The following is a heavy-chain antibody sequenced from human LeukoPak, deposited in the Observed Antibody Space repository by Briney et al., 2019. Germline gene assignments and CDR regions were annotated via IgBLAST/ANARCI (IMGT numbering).Heavy chain of an antibody. Sequence: SVKVSCKASGGTFSSYAISWVRQAPGQGLEWMGGIIPIFGTANYAQEFQGRVTITADESTSTAYMELSSLRSEDTAVYYCARDGTNWNHPDYYYMDVWGKGTTVTVSS. D-gene: IGHD1-14*01. CDR1: GGTFSSYA. V-gene: IGHV1-69*13. CDR3: ARDGTNWNHPDYYYMDV. J-gene: IGHJ6*03. CDR2: IIPIFGTA.